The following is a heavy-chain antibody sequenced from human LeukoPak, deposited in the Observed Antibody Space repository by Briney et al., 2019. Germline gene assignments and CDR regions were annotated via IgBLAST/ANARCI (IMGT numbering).Heavy chain of an antibody. CDR3: ARGAYCSGGSCYSRWFDP. CDR1: GYTFTSYG. D-gene: IGHD2-15*01. Sequence: GASVKVSCKASGYTFTSYGISWVRQAPGQGLEWMGWISAYNGNTNYAQKLQGRVTMTTDTSTSTAYMELRSLRSDDTAVYYCARGAYCSGGSCYSRWFDPWGQGTLVTVSS. V-gene: IGHV1-18*01. CDR2: ISAYNGNT. J-gene: IGHJ5*02.